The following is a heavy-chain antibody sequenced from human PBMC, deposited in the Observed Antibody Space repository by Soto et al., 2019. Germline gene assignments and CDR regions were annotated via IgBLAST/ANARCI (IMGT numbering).Heavy chain of an antibody. CDR1: GGSFSRYF. CDR3: ARGLSVTNTFYYYSAMDV. J-gene: IGHJ6*02. CDR2: INHSGRT. D-gene: IGHD2-8*01. Sequence: SETLSLTCAVYGGSFSRYFWNWIRQPPGKGLEWIGEINHSGRTNYNPSLKSRVTISVDTSKNQFSLKLSSVTAADTAVYYCARGLSVTNTFYYYSAMDVWGQGTTVTVSS. V-gene: IGHV4-34*01.